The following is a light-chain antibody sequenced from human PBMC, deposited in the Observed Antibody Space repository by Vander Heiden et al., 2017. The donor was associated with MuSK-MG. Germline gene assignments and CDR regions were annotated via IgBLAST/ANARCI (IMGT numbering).Light chain of an antibody. V-gene: IGKV1-33*01. CDR1: QDISNY. J-gene: IGKJ1*01. CDR3: HQDYTLRKT. Sequence: DIQMTQSPSSLSASVGDRVTITCQASQDISNYLNWYQQKPGKAPKLLIYDASNFETPVPSRFSGTGSGTAFTFSIMSLHPEAIATYYCHQDYTLRKTFGQGTKLEIK. CDR2: DAS.